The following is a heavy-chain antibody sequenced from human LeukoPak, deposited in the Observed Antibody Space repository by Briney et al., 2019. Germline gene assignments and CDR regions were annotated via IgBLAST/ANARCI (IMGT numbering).Heavy chain of an antibody. Sequence: GGSLRLSCAASGFTFSSYAMHWVRQAPGKGLEWVAVISYDGSNKYYADSVKGRFTISRDNSKNTLYLQMNSLRAEDTAVYYCASRKAIVVVPAAILRYYYYGMDVWGQGTTVTVSS. CDR1: GFTFSSYA. CDR3: ASRKAIVVVPAAILRYYYYGMDV. V-gene: IGHV3-30-3*01. J-gene: IGHJ6*02. CDR2: ISYDGSNK. D-gene: IGHD2-2*02.